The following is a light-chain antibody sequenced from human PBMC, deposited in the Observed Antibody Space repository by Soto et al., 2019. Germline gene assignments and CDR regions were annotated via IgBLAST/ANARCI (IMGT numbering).Light chain of an antibody. Sequence: VLTQSPDSLAVSLGGRATIHCRSNQSVLFVSNNKNFLAWYQQKPGQPPKLFLNWASTRESGVPDRFSCSGSGTEFTLTISRLHAEDVAIYYCQQFFHAPTFGKGNKVEI. CDR1: QSVLFVSNNKNF. CDR2: WAS. J-gene: IGKJ1*01. CDR3: QQFFHAPT. V-gene: IGKV4-1*01.